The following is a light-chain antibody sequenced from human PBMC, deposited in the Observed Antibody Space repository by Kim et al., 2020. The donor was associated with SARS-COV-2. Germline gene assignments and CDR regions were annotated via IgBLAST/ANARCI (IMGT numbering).Light chain of an antibody. CDR3: QKYNTAPCT. Sequence: DIQMTQSPSSLSASVGDGVNISCRASQGISSYLAWYQQKPGEPPKLLIYAATTLQFGVSTRFSGSGSGTDFTLTISDLQPEDVATYYCQKYNTAPCTFGHGTKVEIK. CDR1: QGISSY. CDR2: AAT. J-gene: IGKJ1*01. V-gene: IGKV1-27*01.